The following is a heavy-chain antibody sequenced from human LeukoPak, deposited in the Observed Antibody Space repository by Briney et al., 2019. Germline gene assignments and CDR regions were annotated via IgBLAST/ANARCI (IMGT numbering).Heavy chain of an antibody. CDR3: ATHNLPAVFSPVAGGPLDY. CDR1: GYTFTSYD. V-gene: IGHV1-18*01. J-gene: IGHJ4*02. Sequence: GASVKVSCKASGYTFTSYDINWVRQAPGQGLEWMGWISAYNGNTNYAQKLQGRVTMTTDTSTSTAYMELRSLRSDDTAVYYCATHNLPAVFSPVAGGPLDYWGQGTLVTVSS. D-gene: IGHD6-19*01. CDR2: ISAYNGNT.